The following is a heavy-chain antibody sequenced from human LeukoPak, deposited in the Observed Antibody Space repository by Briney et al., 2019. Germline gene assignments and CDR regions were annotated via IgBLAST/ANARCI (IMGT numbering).Heavy chain of an antibody. D-gene: IGHD3-3*01. Sequence: GGSLRLSCAASGNYWMHWVRQAPGRGLEWVAVISYDGSNKYYADSVKGRFSISRDNSKNTLYLQMNSLRAEDTAVYYCARRYDGFDYWGQGTLVTVSS. J-gene: IGHJ4*02. V-gene: IGHV3-30-3*01. CDR2: ISYDGSNK. CDR3: ARRYDGFDY. CDR1: GNYW.